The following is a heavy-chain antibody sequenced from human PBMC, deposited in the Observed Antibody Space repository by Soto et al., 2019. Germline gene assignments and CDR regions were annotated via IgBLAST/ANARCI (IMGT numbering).Heavy chain of an antibody. CDR3: ARGRKRITMIGWYFDL. CDR2: ISYDGSNK. V-gene: IGHV3-30-3*01. D-gene: IGHD3-22*01. J-gene: IGHJ2*01. CDR1: GFTFSSYA. Sequence: PGGSLRLSCAASGFTFSSYAMHWVRQAPGKGLEWVAVISYDGSNKYYADSVRGRFTISRDNSKNTLYLQMNSLRAEDTAVYYCARGRKRITMIGWYFDLWGRGTLVTVSS.